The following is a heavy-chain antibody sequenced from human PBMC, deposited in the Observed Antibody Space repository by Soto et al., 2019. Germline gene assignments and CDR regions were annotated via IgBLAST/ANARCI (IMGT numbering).Heavy chain of an antibody. V-gene: IGHV1-69*01. CDR2: IIPIFGTA. CDR1: GGIFSNYA. D-gene: IGHD1-26*01. CDR3: ARDRNPDSGSYYVGGLGLDY. Sequence: QVQLVQSGAEVKKPGSSVTVSCKASGGIFSNYAISWVRRAPGQGLEWMGGIIPIFGTANYAQKFQGRVRITAGESTSTAYMEVSSLRSEDTVMYYCARDRNPDSGSYYVGGLGLDYWGQGTLVTVSS. J-gene: IGHJ4*02.